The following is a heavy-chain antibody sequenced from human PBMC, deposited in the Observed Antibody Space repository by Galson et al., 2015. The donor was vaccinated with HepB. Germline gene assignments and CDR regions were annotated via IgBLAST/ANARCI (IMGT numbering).Heavy chain of an antibody. V-gene: IGHV3-23*01. CDR2: ISGSGDSA. CDR1: GFTFSSYA. J-gene: IGHJ4*02. Sequence: SLRLSCAASGFTFSSYAMSWVRQAPGKGLEWVSTISGSGDSAYYADSVKGRFTISRDNSKNTLSPQMNSLRAEDTAVYYCAKGCGATCYSDFDSWGQGTLVTVSS. CDR3: AKGCGATCYSDFDS. D-gene: IGHD2-15*01.